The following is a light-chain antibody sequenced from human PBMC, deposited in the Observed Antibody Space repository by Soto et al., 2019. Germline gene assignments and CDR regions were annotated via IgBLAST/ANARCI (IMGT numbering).Light chain of an antibody. CDR3: QQYNSHPKT. CDR1: QSISSW. J-gene: IGKJ1*01. Sequence: DIKITQSPSTLSASVGDRVTITCRASQSISSWLAWYQQKPGKAPKLLIYDASSLESGVPSRFRGSGAGTECTLTISSLQPDDFETYYCQQYNSHPKTFGQGTQVDIK. CDR2: DAS. V-gene: IGKV1-5*01.